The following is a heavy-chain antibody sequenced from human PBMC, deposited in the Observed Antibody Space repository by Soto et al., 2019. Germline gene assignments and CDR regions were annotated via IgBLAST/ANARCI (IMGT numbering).Heavy chain of an antibody. CDR1: GFTFDDYA. V-gene: IGHV3-9*01. J-gene: IGHJ2*01. D-gene: IGHD3-9*01. Sequence: EVQLVESGGGLVQPGRSLRLSCAASGFTFDDYAMHWVRQAPGKGLVWVSGISWNSGSIGYAASVKGRFTISRDNAKNSLYLQKNSLRAEDTALYYCAKDGPYVDILTVYGSGGPNWYFDLWGRGTLFTVSS. CDR2: ISWNSGSI. CDR3: AKDGPYVDILTVYGSGGPNWYFDL.